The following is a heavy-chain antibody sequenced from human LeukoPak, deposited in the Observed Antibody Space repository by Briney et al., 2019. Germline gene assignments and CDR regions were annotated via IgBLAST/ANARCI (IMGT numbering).Heavy chain of an antibody. V-gene: IGHV1-69*06. CDR1: GGTFSSYA. J-gene: IGHJ4*02. D-gene: IGHD5/OR15-5a*01. Sequence: GASVKVSCKASGGTFSSYAISWVRQAPGQGLEWMGGIIPIFGTANYAQKFQGRVTITADKSTSTAYMELSSLKAEDTAVYYCTSPQGLSDYFDNWGQGTLVTVSS. CDR3: TSPQGLSDYFDN. CDR2: IIPIFGTA.